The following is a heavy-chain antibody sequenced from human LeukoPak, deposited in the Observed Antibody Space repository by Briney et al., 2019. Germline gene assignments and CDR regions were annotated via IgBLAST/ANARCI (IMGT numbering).Heavy chain of an antibody. CDR3: ARVLYGMDV. CDR1: GGSFSGYY. V-gene: IGHV4-34*01. J-gene: IGHJ6*02. Sequence: PSETLSLTCAVYGGSFSGYYWSWIRQPPGKGLEWIGEINHSGSTSYNPSLKSRVTISVDTSKNQFSLKLSSVTAADTAVYYCARVLYGMDVWGQGTTVTVSS. CDR2: INHSGST.